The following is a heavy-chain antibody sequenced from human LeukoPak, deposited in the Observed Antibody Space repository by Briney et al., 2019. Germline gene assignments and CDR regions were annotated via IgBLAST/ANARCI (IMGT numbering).Heavy chain of an antibody. D-gene: IGHD3-16*02. Sequence: GGSLRLSCAASGFTFSSYGMHWVRQAPGKGLEWVAVIWYDGSNKYYADSVKGRFTISRDNSKNTLYLQMNSLRAEDTAVYYCARDSRSTYYDYVWGSYRNKYYFDCWGQGTLVTVSS. CDR2: IWYDGSNK. J-gene: IGHJ4*02. CDR3: ARDSRSTYYDYVWGSYRNKYYFDC. CDR1: GFTFSSYG. V-gene: IGHV3-33*01.